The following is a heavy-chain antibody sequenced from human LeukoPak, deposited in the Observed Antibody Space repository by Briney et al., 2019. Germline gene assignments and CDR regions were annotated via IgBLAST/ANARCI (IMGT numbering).Heavy chain of an antibody. J-gene: IGHJ5*02. CDR3: ARGRGRNYYDSSPAWFDP. D-gene: IGHD3-22*01. Sequence: KPSETLSLTCTVSGGSISNGGYYWSWIRQPPGKGLEWIAYIYYTGTTYYNPSLKSRVTISLDTSKNQFSLKLSSATAADTAIYYCARGRGRNYYDSSPAWFDPWGQGALVTVSS. V-gene: IGHV4-31*03. CDR2: IYYTGTT. CDR1: GGSISNGGYY.